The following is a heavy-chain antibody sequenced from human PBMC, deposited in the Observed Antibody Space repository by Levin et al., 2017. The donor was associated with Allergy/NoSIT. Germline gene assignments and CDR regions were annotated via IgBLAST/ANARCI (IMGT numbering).Heavy chain of an antibody. CDR3: AGMKRNIRQAFGI. CDR1: GVAFSSYS. D-gene: IGHD2/OR15-2a*01. J-gene: IGHJ3*02. Sequence: GGSLRLSCVASGVAFSSYSMNWVRQAPGRGLEWISYISSSSSSIDYADSVKGRFTISRDNAKNSLFLQMNSLRDEDTAVYFCAGMKRNIRQAFGIWGQGTMVTVSS. CDR2: ISSSSSSI. V-gene: IGHV3-48*02.